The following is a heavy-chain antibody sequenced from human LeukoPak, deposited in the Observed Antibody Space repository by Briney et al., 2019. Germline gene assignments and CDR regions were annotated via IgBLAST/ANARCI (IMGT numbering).Heavy chain of an antibody. CDR3: AKDIHILTDY. V-gene: IGHV3-23*01. CDR1: GFTFSTYA. J-gene: IGHJ4*02. CDR2: ISGSGGST. Sequence: GGSLRLSCAASGFTFSTYAMRWVRQAPGKGLEWVSGISGSGGSTYYADSVKGRFTISRDNAKNTLYLQMNSLRAEDTAVYYCAKDIHILTDYWGQGTLVTVSS. D-gene: IGHD3-9*01.